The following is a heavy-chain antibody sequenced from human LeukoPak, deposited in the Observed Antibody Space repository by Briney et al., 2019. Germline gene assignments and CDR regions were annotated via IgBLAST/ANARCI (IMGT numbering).Heavy chain of an antibody. CDR2: MNPNSGST. J-gene: IGHJ4*02. Sequence: ASVKVSCNASGYTFTSYDSSWVRQATGQGLEWMGWMNPNSGSTGYAQKFQGRVTITRNTSISTAYMELSGLRSEDTAVYYCARGRSTGYPYYFEYWGQGALVTVSS. V-gene: IGHV1-8*03. CDR3: ARGRSTGYPYYFEY. CDR1: GYTFTSYD. D-gene: IGHD5-12*01.